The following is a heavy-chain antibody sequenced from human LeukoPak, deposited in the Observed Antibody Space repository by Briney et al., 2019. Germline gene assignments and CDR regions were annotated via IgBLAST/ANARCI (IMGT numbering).Heavy chain of an antibody. CDR2: ITGSGGST. CDR1: GFTFSSYA. CDR3: AKWSSRNGMDV. V-gene: IGHV3-23*01. Sequence: GGSLRLSCAASGFTFSSYAMSWVRQAPGKGLEWVSGITGSGGSTYYADSVKGRFTIPRDNSKNTLYLQMNSLRADDTAIYYCAKWSSRNGMDVWGQGTTVTVSS. J-gene: IGHJ6*02. D-gene: IGHD2-15*01.